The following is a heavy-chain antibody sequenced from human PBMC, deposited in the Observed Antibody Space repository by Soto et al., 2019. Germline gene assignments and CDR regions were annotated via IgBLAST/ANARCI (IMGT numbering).Heavy chain of an antibody. Sequence: SETLSLTCTVSGGSISSSSYYWGWIRQPPGKGLEWIGSIYYSGSTYYNPSLKSRVTISVDTSKNQFSLKLSSVTAADTAVYYCASPFMVRGAIEVVDYWGQGTLVTVSS. CDR2: IYYSGST. V-gene: IGHV4-39*01. J-gene: IGHJ4*02. D-gene: IGHD3-10*01. CDR3: ASPFMVRGAIEVVDY. CDR1: GGSISSSSYY.